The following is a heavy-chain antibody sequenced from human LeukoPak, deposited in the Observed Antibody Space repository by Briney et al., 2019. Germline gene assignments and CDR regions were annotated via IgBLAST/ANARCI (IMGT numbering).Heavy chain of an antibody. D-gene: IGHD3-16*01. CDR3: AKGRLSYYDHFDS. CDR1: GFTFSRHA. V-gene: IGHV3-23*01. J-gene: IGHJ4*02. Sequence: PGGSLRLSCAASGFTFSRHAMSWVRQAPGKGLEWVSTITGSGDRIYYADSVKGRFTISRDNSRNTLFLQMNSLRADDTAVYYCAKGRLSYYDHFDSWGQGTLVTVFS. CDR2: ITGSGDRI.